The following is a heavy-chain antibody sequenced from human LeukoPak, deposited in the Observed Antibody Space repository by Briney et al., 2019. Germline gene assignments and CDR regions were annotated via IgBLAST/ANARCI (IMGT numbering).Heavy chain of an antibody. CDR2: IKHNGDDL. J-gene: IGHJ4*02. CDR1: GFTFSSYW. D-gene: IGHD6-13*01. CDR3: TRDTPGIAASVSGG. Sequence: GGSLRLSCAASGFTFSSYWMAWVRQAPGRGLEWVANIKHNGDDLNYVDSVKGRFTISRDNSKNTLYLQMTSLRVEDTAVYYCTRDTPGIAASVSGGWGQGTLVTVSS. V-gene: IGHV3-7*03.